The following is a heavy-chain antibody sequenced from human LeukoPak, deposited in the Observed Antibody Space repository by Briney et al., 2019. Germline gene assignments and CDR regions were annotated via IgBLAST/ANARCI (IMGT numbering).Heavy chain of an antibody. Sequence: SETLSLTCTVSGGSISSYYWSWIRQPAGKGLEWIGRIYTSGSTNYNPSLKSRVTMSVDTSKNQFSLKLSSVTAADTAVYYCAREGYCSSTSCSYYYYYYMDVWGKGTTVTVSS. V-gene: IGHV4-4*07. CDR3: AREGYCSSTSCSYYYYYYMDV. D-gene: IGHD2-2*01. CDR2: IYTSGST. CDR1: GGSISSYY. J-gene: IGHJ6*03.